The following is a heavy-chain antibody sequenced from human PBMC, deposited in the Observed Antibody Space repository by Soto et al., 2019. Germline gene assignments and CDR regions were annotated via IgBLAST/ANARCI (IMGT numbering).Heavy chain of an antibody. Sequence: GGSLRLSCAASGFTFSNAWMNWVRQASGKGLEWVGRIKSKTNGGTTDYAAPVKGRFTISRDDSKNTLYLQMNSLNTEDTGLYHCITGYSGYDFAYDIWGLGTMVTVSS. D-gene: IGHD5-12*01. CDR3: ITGYSGYDFAYDI. V-gene: IGHV3-15*07. CDR1: GFTFSNAW. CDR2: IKSKTNGGTT. J-gene: IGHJ3*02.